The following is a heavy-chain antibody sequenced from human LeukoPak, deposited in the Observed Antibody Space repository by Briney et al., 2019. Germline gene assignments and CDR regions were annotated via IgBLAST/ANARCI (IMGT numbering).Heavy chain of an antibody. CDR1: GFSFSIYW. D-gene: IGHD3-22*01. V-gene: IGHV3-7*01. CDR2: IKQDGSEK. J-gene: IGHJ4*02. Sequence: GGSLRLSCAASGFSFSIYWMSWVRQAPGKGLEWVANIKQDGSEKYYVDSVKGRFTISRDNAKNSLYLQMNSLRAEDTAVYYCARDQNHYYHSNFPLDYWGQGTLVTVSS. CDR3: ARDQNHYYHSNFPLDY.